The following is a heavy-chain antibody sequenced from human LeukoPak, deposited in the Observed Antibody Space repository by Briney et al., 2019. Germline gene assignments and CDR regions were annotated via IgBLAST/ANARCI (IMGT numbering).Heavy chain of an antibody. V-gene: IGHV4-34*01. J-gene: IGHJ6*03. Sequence: ASETLSLTCAVYGGSFSGYYWSWIRQPPGKGLEWIGEINHSGSTNYNPSLKSRVTISVDTSKNQFSLKLSSVTAADTAVYYCARNTWRRYFDWPYYYYYYMDVWGKGTTVTVSS. CDR3: ARNTWRRYFDWPYYYYYYMDV. CDR1: GGSFSGYY. CDR2: INHSGST. D-gene: IGHD3-9*01.